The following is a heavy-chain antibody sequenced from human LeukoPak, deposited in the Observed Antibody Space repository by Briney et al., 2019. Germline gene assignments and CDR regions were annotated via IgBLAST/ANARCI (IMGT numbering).Heavy chain of an antibody. Sequence: SETLSLTCTVSGGSIGSHYWTWIRQTPGKGLEWIANIYYSGSTYYNPSLKSRVTISVDTSKNQFSLKLSSVTAADTAVYYCAGLIRPGWFDPWGQGTLVTVSS. V-gene: IGHV4-59*04. J-gene: IGHJ5*02. CDR3: AGLIRPGWFDP. D-gene: IGHD2-8*01. CDR1: GGSIGSHY. CDR2: IYYSGST.